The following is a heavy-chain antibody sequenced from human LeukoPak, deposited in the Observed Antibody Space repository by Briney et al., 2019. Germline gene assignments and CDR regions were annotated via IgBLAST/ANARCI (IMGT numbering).Heavy chain of an antibody. Sequence: PGGSLRLSCAGSGFTFSNYWMSWVRQAPGKGLEWVSAISGSGGSTYYADSVKGRFTISRDNSKNTLYLQMNSLRAEDTAVYYCAKALPYGDYFDYWGQGTLVTVSS. CDR3: AKALPYGDYFDY. D-gene: IGHD4-17*01. J-gene: IGHJ4*02. CDR1: GFTFSNYW. CDR2: ISGSGGST. V-gene: IGHV3-23*01.